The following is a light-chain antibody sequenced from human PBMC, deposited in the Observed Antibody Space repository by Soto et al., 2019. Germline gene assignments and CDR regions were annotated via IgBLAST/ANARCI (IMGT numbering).Light chain of an antibody. CDR3: QQYNDWPWT. Sequence: EIVLTQSPGTLSLSPGERATLSCRASQSVSSSYLAWYQQKPGQAPRLLIYGASSRATGIPDRFSGSGSGTDFTLTISRLEPEDFAMYYCQQYNDWPWTVGQGTKVDSK. J-gene: IGKJ1*01. CDR1: QSVSSSY. CDR2: GAS. V-gene: IGKV3-20*01.